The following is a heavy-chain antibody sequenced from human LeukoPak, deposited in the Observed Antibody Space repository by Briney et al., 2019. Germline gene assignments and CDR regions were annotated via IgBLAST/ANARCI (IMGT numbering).Heavy chain of an antibody. CDR2: IYHSGST. CDR1: GGSISSGGYS. Sequence: PSETLSLTCAVSGGSISSGGYSWSWIRQPPGKGLEWIGYIYHSGSTCYNPSLKSRVTISVDRSKNQFSLKLSSVTAADTAVYYCARLQYSSTRVGYYGMDVWGQGTTVTVSS. CDR3: ARLQYSSTRVGYYGMDV. V-gene: IGHV4-30-2*01. D-gene: IGHD2-2*01. J-gene: IGHJ6*02.